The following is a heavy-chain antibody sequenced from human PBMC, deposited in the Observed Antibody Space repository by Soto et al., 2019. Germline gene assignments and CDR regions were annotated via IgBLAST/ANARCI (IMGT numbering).Heavy chain of an antibody. CDR3: ARHNLRDHLQKSMDY. CDR2: IYYSGST. V-gene: IGHV4-39*01. J-gene: IGHJ4*02. CDR1: GGFISGSGNY. Sequence: QLQLQESGPGLVKPSETLSLTYTVSGGFISGSGNYWGWIRQPPGKGLEWIGNIYYSGSTYYNPSLKSRVTISVDTSKNQFSLKVSSVTAADTAVYYCARHNLRDHLQKSMDYWGQGTLVTVSS.